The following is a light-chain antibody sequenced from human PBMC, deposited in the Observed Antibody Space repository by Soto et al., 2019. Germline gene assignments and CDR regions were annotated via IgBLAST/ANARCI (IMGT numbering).Light chain of an antibody. CDR1: QNIYSF. Sequence: EFVLTQSPATLSLSPGERATLSCRASQNIYSFLGWYQQKPGQAPRLLIYDASNRANDIPARFSGSGSGTDFTLTISSLEPEDFGIYFCEHRWTWTFGQGTKVEIK. J-gene: IGKJ1*01. CDR3: EHRWTWT. CDR2: DAS. V-gene: IGKV3-11*01.